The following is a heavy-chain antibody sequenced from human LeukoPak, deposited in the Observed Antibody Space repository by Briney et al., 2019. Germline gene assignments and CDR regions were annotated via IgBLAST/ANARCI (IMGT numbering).Heavy chain of an antibody. CDR3: ARVPYLYGSGSYYYYYMDV. CDR1: GGSISSYY. V-gene: IGHV4-59*01. J-gene: IGHJ6*03. Sequence: SETLSLTCTVSGGSISSYYWSWLRQPPGKGLEWIGYIYYSGGTNYNPSLKSRVTISVDTSKNQFSLKLSSVTAADTAVYYCARVPYLYGSGSYYYYYMDVWGKGTTVTVSS. CDR2: IYYSGGT. D-gene: IGHD3-10*01.